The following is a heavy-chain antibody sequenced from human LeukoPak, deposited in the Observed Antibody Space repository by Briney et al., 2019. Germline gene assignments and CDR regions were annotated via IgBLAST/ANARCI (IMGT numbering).Heavy chain of an antibody. Sequence: GGSLRLSCAASGFTFSSYSMNWVRQAPGKGPEWVSSISSSSSYIYYADSVKGRFTISRDNAKNSLYLQMNSLRAEDTAVYYCARDPSYYDSSPYWGQGTLVTVSS. D-gene: IGHD3-22*01. CDR3: ARDPSYYDSSPY. CDR1: GFTFSSYS. CDR2: ISSSSSYI. J-gene: IGHJ4*02. V-gene: IGHV3-21*01.